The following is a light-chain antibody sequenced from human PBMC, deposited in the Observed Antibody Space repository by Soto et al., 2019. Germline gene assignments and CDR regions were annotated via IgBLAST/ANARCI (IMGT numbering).Light chain of an antibody. J-gene: IGKJ3*01. CDR1: QDISNY. CDR2: DAS. Sequence: DIQMTQSPSSLSASVGDRVTINCQASQDISNYLNWYQQKPGKAPKLLIYDASNLETGVPSRFSGSGSGTDFTFTISSLQPEDFATYYSQQHDNLPFTFAPGTKVDIK. CDR3: QQHDNLPFT. V-gene: IGKV1-33*01.